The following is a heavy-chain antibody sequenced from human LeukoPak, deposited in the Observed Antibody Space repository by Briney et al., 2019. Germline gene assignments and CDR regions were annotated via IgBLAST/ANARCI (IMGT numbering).Heavy chain of an antibody. CDR2: IYYSGST. D-gene: IGHD2-2*01. V-gene: IGHV4-39*07. Sequence: SETLSLTCTVSGGSIRSSSYYWGWIRQPPGTGLEWIGSIYYSGSTYYNPSLKSRVTISVDTSKNQFSLKLSSVTAADTAVYYCARTYCSSTCCPETYIYYGMDVWGQGTTVTVSS. CDR1: GGSIRSSSYY. CDR3: ARTYCSSTCCPETYIYYGMDV. J-gene: IGHJ6*02.